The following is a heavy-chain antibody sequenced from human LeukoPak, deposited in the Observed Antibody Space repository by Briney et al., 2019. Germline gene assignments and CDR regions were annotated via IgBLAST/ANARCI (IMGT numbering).Heavy chain of an antibody. D-gene: IGHD3-3*01. V-gene: IGHV1-2*02. CDR1: GYTFTGYY. CDR3: ARVGPYYEFSRYYFDY. J-gene: IGHJ4*02. Sequence: GSVKVSCKASGYTFTGYYMHWVRQAPGQGLEWKGWINPNSGGTNYAQKFQGRVTMTRDTSISTAYMELSRLRSDDTAVYYCARVGPYYEFSRYYFDYWGQGTLVTVSS. CDR2: INPNSGGT.